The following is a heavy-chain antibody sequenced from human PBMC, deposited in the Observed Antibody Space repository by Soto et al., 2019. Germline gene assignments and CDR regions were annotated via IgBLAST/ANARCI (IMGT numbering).Heavy chain of an antibody. CDR1: GFTFSSYG. D-gene: IGHD5-12*01. Sequence: GGSLRLSCAASGFTFSSYGMHWVRQAPGKGLEWVAVISYDGSNKYYADSVKGRFTISRDNSKNTLYLQMNSLRAEDTAVYYCAKEGDIGFIRGYDPTYYFDYWGQGTLVTVSS. CDR3: AKEGDIGFIRGYDPTYYFDY. CDR2: ISYDGSNK. J-gene: IGHJ4*02. V-gene: IGHV3-30*18.